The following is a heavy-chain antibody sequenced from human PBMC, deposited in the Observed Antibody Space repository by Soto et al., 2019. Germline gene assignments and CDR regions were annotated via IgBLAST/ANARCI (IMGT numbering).Heavy chain of an antibody. CDR2: INHSGST. D-gene: IGHD2-8*02. CDR3: ARDKITGLFDY. V-gene: IGHV4-39*07. CDR1: DGYIINENYY. Sequence: SVTLSLTWTVFDGYIINENYYWNWIRQPPGKGLEWIGYINHSGSTNYNPSLKSRVTISVDTSKNQFSLKLTSVTAADTAVYYCARDKITGLFDYWGQGTLVTVSS. J-gene: IGHJ4*02.